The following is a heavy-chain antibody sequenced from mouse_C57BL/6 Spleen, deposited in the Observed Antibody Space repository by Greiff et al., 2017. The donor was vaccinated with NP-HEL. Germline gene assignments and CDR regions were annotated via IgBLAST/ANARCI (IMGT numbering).Heavy chain of an antibody. D-gene: IGHD1-2*01. J-gene: IGHJ4*01. CDR3: ARSSTTAGRYYAMDY. Sequence: QVQLQQPGAELVMPGASVKLSCKASGYTFTSYWMHWVKQRPGQGLEWIGEIDPSDSYPNYNQKFKGKSTLTVDKSSSTAYMQLSSLTSEDSAVYYCARSSTTAGRYYAMDYWGQGTSVTVSS. CDR1: GYTFTSYW. CDR2: IDPSDSYP. V-gene: IGHV1-69*01.